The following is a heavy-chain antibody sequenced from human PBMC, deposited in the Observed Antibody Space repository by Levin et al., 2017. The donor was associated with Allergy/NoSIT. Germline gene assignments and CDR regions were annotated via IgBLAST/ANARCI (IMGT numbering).Heavy chain of an antibody. CDR1: GGSINSYF. V-gene: IGHV4-59*01. D-gene: IGHD1-26*01. CDR2: IHYSEST. J-gene: IGHJ6*02. CDR3: ARDRVIVGSTNYYYGMDV. Sequence: PSETLSLTCTVSGGSINSYFWSWIRQPPGKDLEWIGHIHYSESTNYNPSLRSRVSMSIYTSKNQVSLNVRSVTAADTAVYYCARDRVIVGSTNYYYGMDVWGQGIMVTVS.